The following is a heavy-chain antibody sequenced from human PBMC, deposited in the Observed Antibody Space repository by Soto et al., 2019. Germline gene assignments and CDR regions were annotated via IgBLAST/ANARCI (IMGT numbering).Heavy chain of an antibody. CDR2: IYYSGST. D-gene: IGHD3-22*01. CDR3: ARDKYDSSGYYGAFDI. Sequence: SETLSLTCTVSGGSISSGGYYWSWIRQHPGKGLEWIGYIYYSGSTYYNPSLKSRVTISVDTSKNQFSLKLSSVTAADTAVYYCARDKYDSSGYYGAFDIWGQGTMVTVSS. V-gene: IGHV4-31*03. J-gene: IGHJ3*02. CDR1: GGSISSGGYY.